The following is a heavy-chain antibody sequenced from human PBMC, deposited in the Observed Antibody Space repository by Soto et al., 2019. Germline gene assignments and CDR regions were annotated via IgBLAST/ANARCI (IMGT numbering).Heavy chain of an antibody. Sequence: GGSLRLSCAASGFTFSSYSMNWVRQAPGKGLEWVSYISSSSSTIYYADSVKGRFTISRDNAKNSLYLQMNSLRDEDTAVYYCARPPSPADDENWFDPWGQGTLVTVSS. J-gene: IGHJ5*02. CDR3: ARPPSPADDENWFDP. CDR2: ISSSSSTI. CDR1: GFTFSSYS. D-gene: IGHD1-1*01. V-gene: IGHV3-48*02.